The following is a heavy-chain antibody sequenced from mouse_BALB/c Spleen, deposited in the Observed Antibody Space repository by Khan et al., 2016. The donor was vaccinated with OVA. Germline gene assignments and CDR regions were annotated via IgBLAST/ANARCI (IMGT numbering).Heavy chain of an antibody. D-gene: IGHD2-10*01. J-gene: IGHJ4*01. CDR3: ARQPYYHYNSMKY. Sequence: VQLVESGPGLVAPSQSLSITCTISGFSLTNYGVHWVRQPPGKGLEWLVVIWSDGSTTYNSALKSRLTISKDNSESQVFLKMNSLQTDDTAMYFCARQPYYHYNSMKYWGQGTSVTVSS. CDR1: GFSLTNYG. V-gene: IGHV2-6-1*01. CDR2: IWSDGST.